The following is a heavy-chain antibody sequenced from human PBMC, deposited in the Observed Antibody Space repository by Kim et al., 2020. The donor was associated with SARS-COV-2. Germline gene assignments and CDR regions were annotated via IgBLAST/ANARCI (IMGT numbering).Heavy chain of an antibody. J-gene: IGHJ4*02. Sequence: KYYSTSLKTRLTISKDTSKNQVVLTMTNMDPVDTATYYCARTLSVWVFDYWGQGTLVTVSS. CDR2: K. CDR3: ARTLSVWVFDY. V-gene: IGHV2-70*01. D-gene: IGHD3-16*01.